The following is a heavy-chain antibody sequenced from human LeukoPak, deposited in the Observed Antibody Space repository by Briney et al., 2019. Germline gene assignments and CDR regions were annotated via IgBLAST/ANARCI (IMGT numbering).Heavy chain of an antibody. Sequence: GASVKDSCKASGGTFSSYAISWVRQAPGQGLEWMGGIIPIFGTANYAQKFQGRVTITTDESTSTAYMELSSLRSEDTAVYYCARAPGPSYDFWSGYYDWFDPWGQGTLVTVSS. CDR3: ARAPGPSYDFWSGYYDWFDP. V-gene: IGHV1-69*05. D-gene: IGHD3-3*01. CDR1: GGTFSSYA. CDR2: IIPIFGTA. J-gene: IGHJ5*02.